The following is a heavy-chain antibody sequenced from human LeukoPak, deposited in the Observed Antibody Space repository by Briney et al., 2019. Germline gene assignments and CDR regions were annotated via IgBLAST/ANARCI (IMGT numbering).Heavy chain of an antibody. V-gene: IGHV5-10-1*01. J-gene: IGHJ6*02. CDR2: IDPSNSYI. CDR1: GYTFTSYG. Sequence: KVSCKASGYTFTSYGISWVRQMPGKGLEWMGRIDPSNSYINCSPSFQGHVTISADKSISTAYLQWSSLKASDTAMYYCARVRVTTSLYYYYGLDVWGQGTTVTVSS. D-gene: IGHD4-17*01. CDR3: ARVRVTTSLYYYYGLDV.